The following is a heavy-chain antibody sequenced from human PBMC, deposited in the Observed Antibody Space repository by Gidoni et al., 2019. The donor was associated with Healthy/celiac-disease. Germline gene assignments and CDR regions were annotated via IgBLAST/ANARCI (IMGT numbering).Heavy chain of an antibody. D-gene: IGHD3-3*01. CDR1: GFTFSSYW. J-gene: IGHJ6*02. V-gene: IGHV3-7*01. CDR3: ARDTPSEYDFWSGYYIDYYYYGMDV. Sequence: EVQLVESGGGLVQPGGSLRLSCAASGFTFSSYWMSWVRQAPGKGLEWVANIKQDGSEKYYVDSVKGRFTSSRDNAKNSLYLQMNSLRAEDTAVYYCARDTPSEYDFWSGYYIDYYYYGMDVWGQGTTVTVSS. CDR2: IKQDGSEK.